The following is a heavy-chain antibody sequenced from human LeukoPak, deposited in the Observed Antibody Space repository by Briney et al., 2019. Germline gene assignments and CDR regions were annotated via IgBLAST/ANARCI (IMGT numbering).Heavy chain of an antibody. J-gene: IGHJ3*02. CDR3: ARGRNTWYCSSTSCPDAFDI. CDR2: INHSGST. Sequence: PSETLSLTCTVSGGSISSSSYYWGWIRQPPGKGLEWIGEINHSGSTNYNPSLKSRVTISVDTSKNQFSLKLSSVTAADTAVYYCARGRNTWYCSSTSCPDAFDIWGQGTMVTVSS. CDR1: GGSISSSSYY. V-gene: IGHV4-39*07. D-gene: IGHD2-2*01.